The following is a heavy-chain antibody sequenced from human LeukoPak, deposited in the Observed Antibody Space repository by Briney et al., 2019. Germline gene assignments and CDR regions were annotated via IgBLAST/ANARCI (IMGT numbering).Heavy chain of an antibody. Sequence: PSETLSLTCTVSGGSFSSYYWSWIRQPPGKGLEWIGRIFTSGSTNYNPPLKGRVTMSADTSKNQFSLKLSSVTAADTAVYYCARDDPTLGFDYWGQGTLVTVSS. CDR3: ARDDPTLGFDY. J-gene: IGHJ4*02. CDR2: IFTSGST. CDR1: GGSFSSYY. D-gene: IGHD3-16*01. V-gene: IGHV4-4*07.